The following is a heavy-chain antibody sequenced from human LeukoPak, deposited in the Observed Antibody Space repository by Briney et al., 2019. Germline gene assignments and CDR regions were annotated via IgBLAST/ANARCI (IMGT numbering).Heavy chain of an antibody. D-gene: IGHD6-19*01. CDR2: IKQDGSEK. CDR1: GFTFGNYA. Sequence: PGGSLRLSCTASGFTFGNYAMSWVRQAPGKGLEWVANIKQDGSEKYYVDSVKGRFTISRDNAKNSLYLQMNSLRAEDTAVYYCARESIAVAGNDYWGQGTLVTVSS. J-gene: IGHJ4*02. V-gene: IGHV3-7*01. CDR3: ARESIAVAGNDY.